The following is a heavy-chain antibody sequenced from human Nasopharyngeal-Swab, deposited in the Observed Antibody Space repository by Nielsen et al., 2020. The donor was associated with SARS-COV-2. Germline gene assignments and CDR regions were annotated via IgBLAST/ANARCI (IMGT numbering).Heavy chain of an antibody. CDR3: ARESASSGWSDGAFDI. Sequence: SQTLSLTCAISGDSVSSNSAAWNWIRQSPSRGLEWLGRTYYRSKWYNDYAVSVKSRITINPDTSKNQFSLQLNSVTPEDTAVYYCARESASSGWSDGAFDIWGQGTMVTVSS. V-gene: IGHV6-1*01. CDR2: TYYRSKWYN. CDR1: GDSVSSNSAA. J-gene: IGHJ3*02. D-gene: IGHD6-19*01.